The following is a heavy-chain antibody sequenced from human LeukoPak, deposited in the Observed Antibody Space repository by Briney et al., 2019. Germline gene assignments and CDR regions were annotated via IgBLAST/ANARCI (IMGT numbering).Heavy chain of an antibody. Sequence: PSETLSLTCTVSGGSISSYYWSWIRQPPGKGLEWIGYIYYSGSTNYNPSLKSRVTISVDTSKNQFSLKLSSVTAADTAVYYCARWGWAGYYDSSGYSYFDHWGQGTLVTVSS. CDR1: GGSISSYY. J-gene: IGHJ4*02. D-gene: IGHD3-22*01. V-gene: IGHV4-59*08. CDR2: IYYSGST. CDR3: ARWGWAGYYDSSGYSYFDH.